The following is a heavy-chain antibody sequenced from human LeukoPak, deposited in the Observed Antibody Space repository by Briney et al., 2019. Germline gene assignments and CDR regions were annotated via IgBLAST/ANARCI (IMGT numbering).Heavy chain of an antibody. J-gene: IGHJ4*02. D-gene: IGHD3-9*01. Sequence: GGSLRLSCAASGLTGSHNYVSWVRQAPRKGLEWVSAIHTSGDTCYADSVKGRFTISRDNAKNSLYLQMNSLRDEDTAVYYCARTIISEMMGFDYRGQGTLVTVSS. V-gene: IGHV3-53*01. CDR3: ARTIISEMMGFDY. CDR2: IHTSGDT. CDR1: GLTGSHNY.